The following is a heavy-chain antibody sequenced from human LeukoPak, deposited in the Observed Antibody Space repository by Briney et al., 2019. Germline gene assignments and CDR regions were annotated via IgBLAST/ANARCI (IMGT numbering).Heavy chain of an antibody. V-gene: IGHV3-74*01. CDR1: GFTFSKYW. J-gene: IGHJ4*02. Sequence: PGGSLRLSYAASGFTFSKYWMLWVRQAPGEGLESVSRINTDGTVTTYADSVKGRFTVSRDNADNTMFLQMNSVRDEDTAVYYCATKQWLAPPPDSWGQGTPVTVSS. CDR3: ATKQWLAPPPDS. CDR2: INTDGTVT. D-gene: IGHD6-19*01.